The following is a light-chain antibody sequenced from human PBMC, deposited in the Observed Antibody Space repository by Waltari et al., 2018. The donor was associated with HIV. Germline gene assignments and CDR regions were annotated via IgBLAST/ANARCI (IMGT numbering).Light chain of an antibody. CDR2: LAS. CDR1: QDINAF. CDR3: QQYHSFPRT. V-gene: IGKV1-16*02. Sequence: DIQMTQSPSSLSASVGDRVTITCRASQDINAFLAWFQQRQGEAPKSLIYLASRLQSGVPSNFSGSGSGTDFTLTINGLQPEDFATYYCQQYHSFPRTFGQGTKLEVK. J-gene: IGKJ2*01.